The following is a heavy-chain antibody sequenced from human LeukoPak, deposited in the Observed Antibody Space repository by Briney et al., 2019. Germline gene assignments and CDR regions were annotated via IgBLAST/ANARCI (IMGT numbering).Heavy chain of an antibody. V-gene: IGHV3-30*04. Sequence: GGSLRLSCAASGFTFSSYAMHWVRQAPDKGLEWVAVISYDGSNKYYADSVKGRFTIYRDNSKNTLYLQMNSLRAEDTAVYYCARARGLFDFGAFDIWGQGTMVTVSS. CDR2: ISYDGSNK. J-gene: IGHJ3*02. D-gene: IGHD3-3*01. CDR1: GFTFSSYA. CDR3: ARARGLFDFGAFDI.